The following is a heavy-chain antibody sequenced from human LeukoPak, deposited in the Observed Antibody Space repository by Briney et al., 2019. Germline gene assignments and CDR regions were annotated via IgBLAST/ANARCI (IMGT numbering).Heavy chain of an antibody. Sequence: GESLKISCKGSGYSFTTSWIGWVRQMPGKGLEWMGIIWPSDSDTRYSPSFQGQVTVSADKSISTAYLQWSSLKASDTAIYYCARAFKVRRLDAFDIWGQGTVVTVSS. CDR1: GYSFTTSW. CDR3: ARAFKVRRLDAFDI. CDR2: IWPSDSDT. D-gene: IGHD3-16*01. J-gene: IGHJ3*02. V-gene: IGHV5-51*01.